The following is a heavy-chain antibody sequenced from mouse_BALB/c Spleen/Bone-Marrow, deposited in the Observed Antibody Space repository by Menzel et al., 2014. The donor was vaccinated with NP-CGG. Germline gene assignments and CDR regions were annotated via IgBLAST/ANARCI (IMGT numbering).Heavy chain of an antibody. D-gene: IGHD4-1*01. CDR3: TREPSNWGDY. CDR1: GYTLTTYW. J-gene: IGHJ2*01. V-gene: IGHV1-87*01. Sequence: VQLQQSGAELARPGASVRLSCKTSGYTLTTYWMQWVKQRPGQGLEWIGAIYPGNGDTRYTQKFKGKATLTADKSSSTSYMQLSSLASEDSAVYFCTREPSNWGDYCGQGTTLTVSS. CDR2: IYPGNGDT.